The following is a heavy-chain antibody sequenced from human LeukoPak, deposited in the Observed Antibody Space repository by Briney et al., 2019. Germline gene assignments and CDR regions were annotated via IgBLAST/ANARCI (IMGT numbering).Heavy chain of an antibody. V-gene: IGHV4-59*02. Sequence: SETLSLTCSVSGDSVTSHGWSWVRQPPGKGLEWIGYVYASGANSDNCNPSLKSRITISVDTSRNQFSLRLNSLTAADTAIYYCARDNVGLLDFWGQGILVTVSS. CDR1: GDSVTSHG. CDR2: VYASGAN. D-gene: IGHD2-21*01. CDR3: ARDNVGLLDF. J-gene: IGHJ4*02.